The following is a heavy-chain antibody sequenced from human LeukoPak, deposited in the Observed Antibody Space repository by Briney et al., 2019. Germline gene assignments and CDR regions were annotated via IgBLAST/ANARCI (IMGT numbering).Heavy chain of an antibody. CDR1: GFNFARSE. V-gene: IGHV3-48*03. J-gene: IGHJ2*01. D-gene: IGHD2-21*01. CDR2: SSM. CDR3: ARAGDKGTANWYFDL. Sequence: PGGSLRLSCAAAGFNFARSEMNWVRQAPGKGLEWISSSSMYYADSVKGGFTISRVNAKQTLYLQMNSLRPEDTAVYYCARAGDKGTANWYFDLWGRGTLVTVSS.